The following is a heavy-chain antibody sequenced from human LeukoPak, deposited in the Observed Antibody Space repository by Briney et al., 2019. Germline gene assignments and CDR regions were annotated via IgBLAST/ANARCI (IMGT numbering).Heavy chain of an antibody. Sequence: ASVKVSCKASGFTFTSSAVQWVRQARGQRLEWIGWIVVGSGNTNYAQKFQERVTITRDMSTSTAYMELSSLRSEDTAVYYCARDIVVVPAAMISEYNWFDPWGQGTLVTVSS. V-gene: IGHV1-58*01. J-gene: IGHJ5*02. D-gene: IGHD2-2*01. CDR2: IVVGSGNT. CDR3: ARDIVVVPAAMISEYNWFDP. CDR1: GFTFTSSA.